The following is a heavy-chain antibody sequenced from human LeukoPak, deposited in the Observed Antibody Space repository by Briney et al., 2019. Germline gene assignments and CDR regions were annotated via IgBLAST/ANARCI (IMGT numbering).Heavy chain of an antibody. Sequence: PSETLSLTCAVYGGSFSVYYWSWIRQPPGKGLEWIGEINHSGNINYNPSLKSRVTISIDTSKNQFSLKLSSVTAADTAVYYCARRLTQYDCFDPWGQGILVTVSS. J-gene: IGHJ5*02. CDR1: GGSFSVYY. V-gene: IGHV4-34*01. CDR3: ARRLTQYDCFDP. D-gene: IGHD2-2*01. CDR2: INHSGNI.